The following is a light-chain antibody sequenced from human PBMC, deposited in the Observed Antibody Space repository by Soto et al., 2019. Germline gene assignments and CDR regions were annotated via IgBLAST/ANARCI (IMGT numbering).Light chain of an antibody. CDR2: DAS. Sequence: EIVMTQSPATLSVSPGERATLSCRASQSVSSNLAWYQQKPGQAPRLLIYDASTRATGIPARFSGSESGTEFTLTISSLQSEDFAVYYCQQYNNWPTWTFGQGTKVEIK. V-gene: IGKV3-15*01. J-gene: IGKJ1*01. CDR3: QQYNNWPTWT. CDR1: QSVSSN.